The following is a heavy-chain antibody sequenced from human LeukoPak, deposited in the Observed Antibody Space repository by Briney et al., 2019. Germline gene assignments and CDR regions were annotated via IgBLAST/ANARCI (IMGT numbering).Heavy chain of an antibody. V-gene: IGHV4-39*01. Sequence: TSETLSLTCTVSGGSISSSSYYWGWIRQPPGEGLEWIGSIYYSGSTYYNPSLKSRVTISVDTSKNQFSLKLSSVTAADTAVYYCARSGIAGYFDYWGQGTLVTVSS. CDR2: IYYSGST. J-gene: IGHJ4*02. CDR3: ARSGIAGYFDY. D-gene: IGHD6-13*01. CDR1: GGSISSSSYY.